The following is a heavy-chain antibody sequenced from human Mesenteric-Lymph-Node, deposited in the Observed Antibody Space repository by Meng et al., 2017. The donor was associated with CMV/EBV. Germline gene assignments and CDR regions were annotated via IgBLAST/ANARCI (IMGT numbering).Heavy chain of an antibody. V-gene: IGHV3-11*01. J-gene: IGHJ4*02. Sequence: GFIFSDYYMSWIRQAPGKGLEWVSYISNSGTTIYYADSVKGRFTISRDNAKNSLYLQMNSLRAEDTAVYYCARGSAYCGGDCYAFDYWGQGALVTVSS. CDR3: ARGSAYCGGDCYAFDY. CDR2: ISNSGTTI. D-gene: IGHD2-21*01. CDR1: GFIFSDYY.